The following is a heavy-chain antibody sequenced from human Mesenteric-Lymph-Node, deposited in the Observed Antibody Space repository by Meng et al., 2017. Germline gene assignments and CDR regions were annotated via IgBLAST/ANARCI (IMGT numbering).Heavy chain of an antibody. CDR2: VYDSGNT. V-gene: IGHV4-31*03. CDR1: GGSISRGGHY. D-gene: IGHD6-13*01. J-gene: IGHJ4*02. Sequence: QVQRQESGPGLVNPSQTLSLTCTVSGGSISRGGHYWSWIRQHPGKGLEWIGYVYDSGNTYYNPSLESRVNISIDTSKNQFSLKLSSVTAADTAVYYCARGIGSSSSLFDYWGQGTLVTVSS. CDR3: ARGIGSSSSLFDY.